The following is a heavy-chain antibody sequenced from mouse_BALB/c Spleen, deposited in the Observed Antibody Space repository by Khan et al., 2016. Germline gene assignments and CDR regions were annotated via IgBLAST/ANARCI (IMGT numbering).Heavy chain of an antibody. CDR3: ARWLLRYYAMDY. CDR2: INTYTGEP. D-gene: IGHD2-3*01. Sequence: QIQLVQSGPELKKPGETVKISCKASGYTFTNYGMNWVKQAPGKGLKWMGWINTYTGEPTYADDFKGRFAFSLETSASTAYLQINNLKNEDTATXFCARWLLRYYAMDYWGQGTSVTVSS. V-gene: IGHV9-3-1*01. CDR1: GYTFTNYG. J-gene: IGHJ4*01.